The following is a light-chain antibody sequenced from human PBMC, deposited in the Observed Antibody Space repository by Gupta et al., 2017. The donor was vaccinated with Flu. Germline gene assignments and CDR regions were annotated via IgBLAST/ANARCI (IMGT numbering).Light chain of an antibody. CDR3: LQHNSYPYT. CDR1: QGIRHD. Sequence: DIQMTQSPSFLSASLGDRVTITCRASQGIRHDLDWYQQKPGKAPKRLIYAASSLQSGVPSRFSGSGSGTEFTLTISSLRPEDFATYYCLQHNSYPYTFGQGTKLEIK. J-gene: IGKJ2*01. V-gene: IGKV1-17*01. CDR2: AAS.